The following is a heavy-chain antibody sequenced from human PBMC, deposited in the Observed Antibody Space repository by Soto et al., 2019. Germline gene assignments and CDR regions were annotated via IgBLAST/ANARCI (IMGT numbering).Heavy chain of an antibody. CDR2: INAGNGNT. D-gene: IGHD2-21*02. Sequence: QVQLVQSRAEVKKPGASVKVSCKASGYTFTSYAMHWVRQAPGQRLEWMGWINAGNGNTKYSQKFQGRVTITRDTSASTAYMELSSLRSEDTAVYYCARSIVVVTALDYWGQGTLVTVSS. J-gene: IGHJ4*02. V-gene: IGHV1-3*01. CDR3: ARSIVVVTALDY. CDR1: GYTFTSYA.